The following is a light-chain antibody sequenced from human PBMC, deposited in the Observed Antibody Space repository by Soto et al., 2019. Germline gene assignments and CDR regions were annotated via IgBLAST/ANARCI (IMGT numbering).Light chain of an antibody. CDR3: QHYNSYSEA. V-gene: IGKV1-5*03. CDR2: KAS. J-gene: IGKJ1*01. Sequence: DIQMTQSPSTLSGSVGDRVTITCRASQTISSWLAWYQQKPGKAPKLLIYKASTLKSGVPSRFSGSGSGTEFTLTISSLQPDDFATYYCQHYNSYSEAVGQGTKVDLK. CDR1: QTISSW.